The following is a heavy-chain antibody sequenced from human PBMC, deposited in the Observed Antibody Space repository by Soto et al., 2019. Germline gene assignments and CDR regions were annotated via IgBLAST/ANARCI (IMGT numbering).Heavy chain of an antibody. CDR1: RDSVSSDTSA. CDR2: AYYRSQWYI. D-gene: IGHD1-1*01. CDR3: EREFEATSLDV. J-gene: IGHJ6*02. V-gene: IGHV6-1*01. Sequence: SQTLSLTGVISRDSVSSDTSAWNWIRQSPSRGLEWLGRAYYRSQWYIDFAGSVKSRLTINPDTSKNEVSLHLKSVTPEDTAMYYCEREFEATSLDVWGPGTTVTVSS.